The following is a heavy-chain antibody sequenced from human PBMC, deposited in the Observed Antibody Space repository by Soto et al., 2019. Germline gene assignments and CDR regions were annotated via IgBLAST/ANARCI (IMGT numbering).Heavy chain of an antibody. CDR1: GYTFTSHG. CDR3: ARDTIAWEDDPIDY. J-gene: IGHJ4*02. Sequence: QVQLEQSGAEVKEPGASVKVSCKASGYTFTSHGVSWVRQTPGEGLEWMGWISAYNGDTRFAQKFQGRVSMTTDTSTSTAYMELRSLRSDDTAVYYCARDTIAWEDDPIDYWGQGTLVTVSS. CDR2: ISAYNGDT. V-gene: IGHV1-18*01. D-gene: IGHD1-26*01.